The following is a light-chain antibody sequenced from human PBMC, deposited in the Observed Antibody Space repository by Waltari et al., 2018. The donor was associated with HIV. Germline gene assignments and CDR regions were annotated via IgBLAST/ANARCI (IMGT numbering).Light chain of an antibody. CDR2: EVH. Sequence: FMLTQPHSVSESPGKMVTLSCGRSSGGLDSKYVQSSQHRPGRAPTTVICEVHERPSGVPDRFSGSIDISSNSAYLTISGLETEDEADYYCQSYDADNHLVFGGGTKLTVL. CDR1: SGGLDSKY. J-gene: IGLJ3*02. CDR3: QSYDADNHLV. V-gene: IGLV6-57*03.